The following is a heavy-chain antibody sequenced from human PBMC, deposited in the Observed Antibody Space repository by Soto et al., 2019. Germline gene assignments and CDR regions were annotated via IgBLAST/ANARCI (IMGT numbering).Heavy chain of an antibody. D-gene: IGHD2-15*01. CDR1: GFIFNEYG. Sequence: GGSLRLSCAASGFIFNEYGMHWVRQAPGKGLEWVAVIWYDGSNKYYADSVKGRFTFSRDNSKNTMSLQMNSLRAEDTAVYYCARWGCSGSNCNLNQRSFDLWGQGTLVTVSS. CDR3: ARWGCSGSNCNLNQRSFDL. J-gene: IGHJ4*02. CDR2: IWYDGSNK. V-gene: IGHV3-33*03.